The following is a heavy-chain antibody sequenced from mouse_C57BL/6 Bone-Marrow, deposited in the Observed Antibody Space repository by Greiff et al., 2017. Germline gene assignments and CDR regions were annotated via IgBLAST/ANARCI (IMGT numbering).Heavy chain of an antibody. CDR2: INPYNGGT. CDR3: AGSGWLLRLFAY. D-gene: IGHD2-3*01. Sequence: EVQLQQSGPVLVKPGASVKMSCKASGYTFTDYYMNWVKQSHGKSLEWIGVINPYNGGTSYNQKFKGKATLTVDKSSSTAYMELNSLTSEDSAVYYCAGSGWLLRLFAYWGQGTLVTVSA. J-gene: IGHJ3*01. CDR1: GYTFTDYY. V-gene: IGHV1-19*01.